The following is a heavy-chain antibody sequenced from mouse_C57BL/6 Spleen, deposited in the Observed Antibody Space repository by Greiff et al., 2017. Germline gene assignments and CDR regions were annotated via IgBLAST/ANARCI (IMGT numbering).Heavy chain of an antibody. CDR3: ARGLRRAAMDY. V-gene: IGHV1-26*01. CDR1: GYTFTDYY. Sequence: EVKLQQSGPELVKPGASVKISCKASGYTFTDYYMNWVKQSHGKSLEWIGDINPNNGGTSYNQKFKGKATLTVDKSASTAYMELRSLTSEDSAVYYCARGLRRAAMDYWGQGTSVTVSS. CDR2: INPNNGGT. D-gene: IGHD2-2*01. J-gene: IGHJ4*01.